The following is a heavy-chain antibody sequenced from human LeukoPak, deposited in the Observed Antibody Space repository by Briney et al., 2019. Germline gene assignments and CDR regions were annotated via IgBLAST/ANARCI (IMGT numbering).Heavy chain of an antibody. CDR2: IYYSGST. D-gene: IGHD3-22*01. CDR3: ARGGPLADSSGYWGY. J-gene: IGHJ4*02. V-gene: IGHV4-59*01. CDR1: GGSISSYY. Sequence: SETLSLTCTVSGGSISSYYWSWIRQPPGKGLEWSGYIYYSGSTNYNPSLKSRVTISVDTSKNQFSLKLSSVTAADTAVYYCARGGPLADSSGYWGYWGQGTLVTVSS.